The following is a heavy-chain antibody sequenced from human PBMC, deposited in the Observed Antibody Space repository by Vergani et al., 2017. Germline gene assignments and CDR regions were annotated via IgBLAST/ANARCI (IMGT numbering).Heavy chain of an antibody. J-gene: IGHJ6*02. Sequence: QLQLQESGPGLVKPSETLSLTCTVSGGSISSSSYYWGWIRQPPEKGLEWIGSIYYSGSTYYNPSLKSRVTISVDTSKNQFSLKLSSVTAADTAVYYCARHLAYCGGDCYPYYYGMDVWGQGTTVTVSS. CDR2: IYYSGST. V-gene: IGHV4-39*01. D-gene: IGHD2-21*02. CDR1: GGSISSSSYY. CDR3: ARHLAYCGGDCYPYYYGMDV.